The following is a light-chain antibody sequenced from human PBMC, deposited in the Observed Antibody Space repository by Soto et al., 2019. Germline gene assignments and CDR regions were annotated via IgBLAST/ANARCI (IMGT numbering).Light chain of an antibody. V-gene: IGKV3-11*01. J-gene: IGKJ3*01. Sequence: EIVLTQSPATLSLSPGERATLSCRASQSVSSYLAWYQQKPGQAPRLLIYDASNRATGIPARFSGSGSGTDLTLTISSLEPADFAVYYCQQRSNFGPGTKVDIK. CDR1: QSVSSY. CDR3: QQRSN. CDR2: DAS.